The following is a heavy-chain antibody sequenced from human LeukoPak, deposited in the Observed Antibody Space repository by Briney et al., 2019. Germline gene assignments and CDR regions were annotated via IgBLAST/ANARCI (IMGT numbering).Heavy chain of an antibody. Sequence: SETLSLTCTVSGGSISSSSYYWGWIRQPPGKGLEWIGSIYYSGSTYYNPSLKSRVTISVDTSKNQFSLKLSSVTAAGTAVYYCARQDFWSGYYFDPWGQGTLVTVSS. D-gene: IGHD3-3*01. J-gene: IGHJ5*02. CDR3: ARQDFWSGYYFDP. V-gene: IGHV4-39*01. CDR1: GGSISSSSYY. CDR2: IYYSGST.